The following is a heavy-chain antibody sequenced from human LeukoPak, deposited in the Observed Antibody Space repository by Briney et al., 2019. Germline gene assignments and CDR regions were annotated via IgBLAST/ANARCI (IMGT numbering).Heavy chain of an antibody. CDR2: ISARDNYI. Sequence: GGSLRLSCVASGFTLSTYAMTWVRQAPGKGLEWVSAISARDNYIYYADSVKGRFTISRDNSNLYLQMDSLRAEDTALYYCARGYCTGNSCPIYYYGMDVWGQGTTVIVSS. CDR3: ARGYCTGNSCPIYYYGMDV. CDR1: GFTLSTYA. J-gene: IGHJ6*02. D-gene: IGHD2-8*02. V-gene: IGHV3-23*01.